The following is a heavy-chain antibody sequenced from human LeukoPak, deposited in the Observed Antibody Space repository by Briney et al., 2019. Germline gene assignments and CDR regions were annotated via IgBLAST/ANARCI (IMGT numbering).Heavy chain of an antibody. V-gene: IGHV3-74*01. CDR2: INKDGSST. J-gene: IGHJ4*02. CDR3: AKRGGYETMAAFDY. CDR1: GCTFSSCW. D-gene: IGHD3-10*01. Sequence: GGSLRLSCAASGCTFSSCWMHWVRQAPGKGLVWVSRINKDGSSTTYADSVKGRFTISRDNAENTLYLQLSSLRAEDSAVYYCAKRGGYETMAAFDYWGQGTLVTVSS.